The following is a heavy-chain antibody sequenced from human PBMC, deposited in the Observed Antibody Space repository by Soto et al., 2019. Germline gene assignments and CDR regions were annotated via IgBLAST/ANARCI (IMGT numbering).Heavy chain of an antibody. CDR1: GKTLTALS. Sequence: ASLKVSGKVSGKTLTALSMHWLRQAPGKGLAWMGGFDPEDGETIYAHQFQGRVTMTEDTSTDTAYLELSSLRCEDTGVYYCARTRFAAATVFEYWGQGTLVTVSS. CDR2: FDPEDGET. J-gene: IGHJ4*02. D-gene: IGHD2-15*01. CDR3: ARTRFAAATVFEY. V-gene: IGHV1-24*01.